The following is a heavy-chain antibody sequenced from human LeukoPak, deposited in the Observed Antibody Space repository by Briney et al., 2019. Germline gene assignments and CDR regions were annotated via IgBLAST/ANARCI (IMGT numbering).Heavy chain of an antibody. CDR1: GGSISSHY. J-gene: IGHJ4*02. Sequence: SETLSLTCTVSGGSISSHYWSWIRQPPGKGLEWIGYIYYSGSTNYNPSLKSRVTISVDTSKNQFSLKLSSVTAADTAVYYCARSNYASFSFDYWGQGTLVTVSS. CDR3: ARSNYASFSFDY. V-gene: IGHV4-59*11. CDR2: IYYSGST. D-gene: IGHD1-7*01.